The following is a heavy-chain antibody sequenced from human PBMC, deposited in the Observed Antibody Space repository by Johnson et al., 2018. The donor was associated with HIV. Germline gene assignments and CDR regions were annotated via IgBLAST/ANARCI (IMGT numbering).Heavy chain of an antibody. Sequence: QVQLVESGGGVVQPGRSLRLSCAASGFTFSDYFMTWIRQAPGKGLEWVSYISDCGGTIYYADSVKGRFTISRDNAKNSLFLQMNSLRVEDTALYYCATYSRRLRGGDGFDIWGQGTMVTVSS. J-gene: IGHJ3*02. CDR3: ATYSRRLRGGDGFDI. CDR1: GFTFSDYF. CDR2: ISDCGGTI. V-gene: IGHV3-11*04. D-gene: IGHD5-24*01.